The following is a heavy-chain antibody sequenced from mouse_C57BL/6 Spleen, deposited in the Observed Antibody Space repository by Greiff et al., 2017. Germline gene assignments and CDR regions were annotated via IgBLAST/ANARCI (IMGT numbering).Heavy chain of an antibody. CDR1: GYSITSGYY. D-gene: IGHD2-5*01. J-gene: IGHJ3*01. CDR2: ISYDGSN. Sequence: EVKLMESGPGLVKPSQSLSLTCSVTGYSITSGYYWNWIRQFPGNKLEWMGYISYDGSNNYNPSLKNRISITRDTSKNQFFLKLNSVTTEDTATYYCARDRGDSNSLAYWGQGTLGTVAA. CDR3: ARDRGDSNSLAY. V-gene: IGHV3-6*01.